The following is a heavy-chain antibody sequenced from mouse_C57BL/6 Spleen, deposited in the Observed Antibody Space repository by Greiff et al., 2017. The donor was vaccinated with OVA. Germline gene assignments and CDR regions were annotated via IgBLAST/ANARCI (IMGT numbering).Heavy chain of an antibody. CDR2: ISSGSSTI. V-gene: IGHV5-17*01. CDR1: GFTFSDYG. D-gene: IGHD1-1*01. Sequence: EVNLVESGGGLVKPGGSLKLSCAASGFTFSDYGMHWVRQAPEKGLEWVAYISSGSSTIYYADTVKGRFTISRDNAKNTLFLQMTSLRSEDTAMYYCARPYGSSPYYAMDYWGQGTSVTVSS. J-gene: IGHJ4*01. CDR3: ARPYGSSPYYAMDY.